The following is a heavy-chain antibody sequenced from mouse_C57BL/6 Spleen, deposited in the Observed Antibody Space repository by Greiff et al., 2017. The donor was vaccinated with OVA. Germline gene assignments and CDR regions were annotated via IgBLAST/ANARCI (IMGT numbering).Heavy chain of an antibody. CDR1: GYTFTSYW. V-gene: IGHV1-50*01. Sequence: QVQLQQPGAELVKPGASVKLSCKASGYTFTSYWMQWVKQRPGQGLEWIGEIDPSDSYTNYNQKFKGKATLTVDTSSSTAYMQLSSLTSEDSAVYYCARCTTVTSQYYFDYWGQGTTLTVAS. CDR2: IDPSDSYT. J-gene: IGHJ2*01. D-gene: IGHD1-1*01. CDR3: ARCTTVTSQYYFDY.